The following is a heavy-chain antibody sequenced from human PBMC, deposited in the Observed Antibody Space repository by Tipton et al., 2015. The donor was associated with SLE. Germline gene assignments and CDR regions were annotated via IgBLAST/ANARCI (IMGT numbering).Heavy chain of an antibody. J-gene: IGHJ6*02. Sequence: GLVKPSETLSLTCTVSNGSITSLYDYWGWVRQPPGKGLEWLGSVFYGGRYYYNASLRSRVTISVDTVKTQVSLKLTSVTAADTAVYYCARVVTVGAAHYYDIDVWGQGTRVTVSS. CDR2: VFYGGRY. CDR3: ARVVTVGAAHYYDIDV. CDR1: NGSITSLYDY. V-gene: IGHV4-39*07. D-gene: IGHD2-21*02.